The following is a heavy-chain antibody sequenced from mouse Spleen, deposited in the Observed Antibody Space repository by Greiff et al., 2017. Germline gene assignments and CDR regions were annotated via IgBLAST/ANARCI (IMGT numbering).Heavy chain of an antibody. V-gene: IGHV1-54*01. CDR2: INPGSGGT. CDR3: ARDGPPFAY. CDR1: GYAFTNYL. D-gene: IGHD1-2*01. J-gene: IGHJ3*01. Sequence: VKVVESGAELVRPGTSVKVSCKASGYAFTNYLIEWVKQRPGQGLEWIGVINPGSGGTNYNEKFKGKATLTADKSSSTAYMQLSSLTSDDSAVYFCARDGPPFAYWGQGTLVTVSA.